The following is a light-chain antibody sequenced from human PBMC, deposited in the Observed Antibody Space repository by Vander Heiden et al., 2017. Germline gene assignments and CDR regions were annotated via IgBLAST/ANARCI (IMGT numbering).Light chain of an antibody. CDR1: QRGSSSY. CDR3: HQYGSSFPYT. V-gene: IGKV3-20*01. J-gene: IGKJ2*01. CDR2: DAS. Sequence: IVLTQSPGTLSLSPWARATLSCRASQRGSSSYLAWYHQQPGQAPRLLIYDASNRATGIPDRFRGSGSGTDFTLSISRLEPEDVAVYYCHQYGSSFPYTFGQGTKLEIK.